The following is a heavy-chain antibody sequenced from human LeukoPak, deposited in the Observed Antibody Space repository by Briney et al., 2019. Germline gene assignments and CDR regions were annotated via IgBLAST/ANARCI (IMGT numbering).Heavy chain of an antibody. Sequence: SETLSLTCTVSGDSSSSSNYYWARIRQPPGKGLEWIGSIYFTGSAYYNPSLKSRVTISADMSKNQFSLKLSSVTAADTAVYYCARGRGRWELLNWGQGTLVTVSS. CDR3: ARGRGRWELLN. D-gene: IGHD1-26*01. V-gene: IGHV4-39*01. J-gene: IGHJ4*02. CDR2: IYFTGSA. CDR1: GDSSSSSNYY.